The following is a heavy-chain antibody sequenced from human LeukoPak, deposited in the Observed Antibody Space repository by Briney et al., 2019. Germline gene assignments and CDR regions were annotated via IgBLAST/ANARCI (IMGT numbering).Heavy chain of an antibody. D-gene: IGHD1-26*01. CDR1: GYSISSGYY. V-gene: IGHV4-38-2*02. J-gene: IGHJ6*03. Sequence: SETLSLTCTVSGYSISSGYYWGWIRPPPGKGLEWIGSIYHSGSTYYNPSLKSRVTISVDTSKNQFSLKLSSVTAADTAVYYCAGFSGSYSSTGYYYMDVWGKGTTVTVSS. CDR2: IYHSGST. CDR3: AGFSGSYSSTGYYYMDV.